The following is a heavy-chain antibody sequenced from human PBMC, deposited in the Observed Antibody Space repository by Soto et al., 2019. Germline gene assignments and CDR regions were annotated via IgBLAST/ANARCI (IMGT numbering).Heavy chain of an antibody. V-gene: IGHV3-23*01. Sequence: GGSLRLSCAASGFTFSSYSMNWVRQAPGEGLEWVSAISATGGDTYYADFVTGRFTVSRDNSKNTLFLQMNSLRAEDTAVYYCARGCGRASCPYYFDSWGQGSLVTVSS. J-gene: IGHJ4*02. D-gene: IGHD2-21*01. CDR1: GFTFSSYS. CDR2: ISATGGDT. CDR3: ARGCGRASCPYYFDS.